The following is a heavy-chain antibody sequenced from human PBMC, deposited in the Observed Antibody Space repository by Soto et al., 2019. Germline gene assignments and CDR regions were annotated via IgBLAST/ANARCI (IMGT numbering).Heavy chain of an antibody. J-gene: IGHJ4*02. V-gene: IGHV4-4*02. CDR2: IYHSGTT. CDR1: GGSISSTYW. D-gene: IGHD2-15*01. CDR3: ARHIAVPTTRGFDY. Sequence: QVQLQESGPGLVKPSGTLSLTCAVSGGSISSTYWWSWVRQPPGEGLEWIGEIYHSGTTNYNPSLESRVTISMDTSKNQLSLRLGSVTAADTAVYFCARHIAVPTTRGFDYWGQGTLVTVSS.